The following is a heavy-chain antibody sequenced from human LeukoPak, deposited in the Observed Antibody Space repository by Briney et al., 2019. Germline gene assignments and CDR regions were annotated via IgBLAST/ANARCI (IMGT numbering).Heavy chain of an antibody. V-gene: IGHV4-31*03. CDR3: ARTRYCSSTTCYYFDY. CDR1: GGSISSGGYY. J-gene: IGHJ4*02. Sequence: PSQTLSLTCTVSGGSISSGGYYWSWIRQHPGKGLEWIGYIYYSGSTYYNPSLKSRVTISVDTSKNQFSLKLSSVTAADTAVYYCARTRYCSSTTCYYFDYWGQGTLVTVSS. D-gene: IGHD2-2*01. CDR2: IYYSGST.